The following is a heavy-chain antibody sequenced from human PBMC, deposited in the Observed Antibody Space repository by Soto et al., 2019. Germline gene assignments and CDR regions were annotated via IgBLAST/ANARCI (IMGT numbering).Heavy chain of an antibody. CDR1: GFTFTSSA. J-gene: IGHJ4*02. D-gene: IGHD3-22*01. CDR2: IVVGSGNT. Sequence: SVKVSCKASGFTFTSSAMQWVRQARGQRIEWIGWIVVGSGNTNYAQKFQERVTITRDMSTSTAYMELSSLRSADTAVYYCARVGDMYYYDSSGYFDYWGQGTLVTVSS. V-gene: IGHV1-58*02. CDR3: ARVGDMYYYDSSGYFDY.